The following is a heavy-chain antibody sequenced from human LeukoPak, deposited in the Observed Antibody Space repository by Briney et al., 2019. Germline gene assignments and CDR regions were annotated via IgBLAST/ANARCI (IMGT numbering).Heavy chain of an antibody. CDR1: GFTFSSYA. D-gene: IGHD6-6*01. Sequence: GGSLRLSCAASGFTFSSYAMHWVRQAPGKGLEWVALISYDGSNKYYADSVKGRFSISRDNPKNTLYLQMNSLRAEDTAVYYCPRQYSSSYTIDYWGQGTLVTVSS. CDR2: ISYDGSNK. CDR3: PRQYSSSYTIDY. J-gene: IGHJ4*02. V-gene: IGHV3-30*01.